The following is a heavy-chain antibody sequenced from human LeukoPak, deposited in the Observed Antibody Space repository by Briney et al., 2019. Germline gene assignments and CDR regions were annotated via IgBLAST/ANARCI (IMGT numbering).Heavy chain of an antibody. V-gene: IGHV3-23*01. D-gene: IGHD3-22*01. Sequence: GGSLRLSCAASGFTFSSYAMSWVRQAPGKGLEWVSAISGSGGSTYYADSVKGRFTISRDNSKNTLYLQMNSLRAEDTAVYYCTTDRDNWYYYDSSGYYPFDYWGQGTLVTVSS. CDR3: TTDRDNWYYYDSSGYYPFDY. J-gene: IGHJ4*02. CDR1: GFTFSSYA. CDR2: ISGSGGST.